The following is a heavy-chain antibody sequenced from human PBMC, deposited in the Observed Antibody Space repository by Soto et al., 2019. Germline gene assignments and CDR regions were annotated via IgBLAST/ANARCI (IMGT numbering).Heavy chain of an antibody. CDR2: SRNKADSYTT. V-gene: IGHV3-72*01. J-gene: IGHJ6*03. Sequence: EVQLVESGGGLVQPGGSLRLSCAASGFTFSDHYMDWVRQAPGKGLEWVGRSRNKADSYTTQYAASVKGRFTISRDDSKNSLYLQMNSLKTEDTAVYYCLRGYSGYDRDPYYSSHMDVWGKGTTVTVSS. D-gene: IGHD5-12*01. CDR3: LRGYSGYDRDPYYSSHMDV. CDR1: GFTFSDHY.